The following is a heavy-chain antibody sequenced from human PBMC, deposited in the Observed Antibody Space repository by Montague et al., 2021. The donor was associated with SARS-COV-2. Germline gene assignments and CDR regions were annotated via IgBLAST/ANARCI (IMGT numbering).Heavy chain of an antibody. V-gene: IGHV3-48*02. Sequence: SLRLSCAASGFTFSGTYSMNWVRQAPGKGLAWVAFISSSSSTIYYADSVKGRFTVSRDNAKNSLYLQMNSLRDEDTAVYYCGRNTINGYFDYGGKGTLVT. D-gene: IGHD5-12*01. J-gene: IGHJ4*02. CDR1: GFTFSGTYS. CDR2: ISSSSSTI. CDR3: GRNTINGYFDY.